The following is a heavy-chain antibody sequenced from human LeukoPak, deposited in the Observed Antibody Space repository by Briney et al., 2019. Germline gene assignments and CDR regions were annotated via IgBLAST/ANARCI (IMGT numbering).Heavy chain of an antibody. D-gene: IGHD6-6*01. CDR3: TTEYSSSYNWFNP. CDR2: IKSKTNGCTT. V-gene: IGHV3-15*01. J-gene: IGHJ5*02. Sequence: KPAGSLRLSCAASGFTFSNAWMAWVRQAPGKGLEWVGRIKSKTNGCTTDYPAPVKGRFTISRDDSKNTLYLQMNSLKIEDTAVYYCTTEYSSSYNWFNPWGQGTLVTVSS. CDR1: GFTFSNAW.